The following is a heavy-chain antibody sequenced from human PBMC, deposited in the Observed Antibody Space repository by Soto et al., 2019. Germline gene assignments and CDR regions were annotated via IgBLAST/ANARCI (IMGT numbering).Heavy chain of an antibody. Sequence: GASVKVSCKASRYTFTSYDIFWVRQSPGQGLEWMGWMRTGSGDTHYAQKFQGRVTMTRDTPISTAYMELNNLVSDDTAVYYCARRSTTYLNEVIYDVWGQGTLVTVSS. J-gene: IGHJ1*01. D-gene: IGHD1-26*01. CDR3: ARRSTTYLNEVIYDV. CDR2: MRTGSGDT. V-gene: IGHV1-2*02. CDR1: RYTFTSYD.